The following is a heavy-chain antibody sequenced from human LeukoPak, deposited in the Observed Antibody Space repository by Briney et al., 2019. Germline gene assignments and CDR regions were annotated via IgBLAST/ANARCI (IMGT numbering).Heavy chain of an antibody. CDR3: ARVPIVGAPEAY. D-gene: IGHD1-26*01. CDR2: ISAYNGNT. Sequence: ASVKVSCKASGYTFTRYGMSWVRQAPGQGLEWMGWISAYNGNTNYAQKLQGRVTMTTDTSTSTAYMELRSLRSDDTAVYYCARVPIVGAPEAYWGQGTLVTVSS. CDR1: GYTFTRYG. V-gene: IGHV1-18*01. J-gene: IGHJ4*02.